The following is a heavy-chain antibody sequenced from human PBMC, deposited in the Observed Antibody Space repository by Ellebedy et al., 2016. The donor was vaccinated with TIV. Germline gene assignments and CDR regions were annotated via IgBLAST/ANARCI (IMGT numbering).Heavy chain of an antibody. V-gene: IGHV1-46*01. Sequence: ASVKVSXXASGYTFTSYYMHWVRQAPGQGLEWMGIINPSGGSTSYAQKFQGRVTMTRDTSTSTVYKELSSLRSEDTAVYYCARGDGALITMVRGVIIGFFDYWGQGTLVTVSS. D-gene: IGHD3-10*01. CDR2: INPSGGST. CDR3: ARGDGALITMVRGVIIGFFDY. J-gene: IGHJ4*02. CDR1: GYTFTSYY.